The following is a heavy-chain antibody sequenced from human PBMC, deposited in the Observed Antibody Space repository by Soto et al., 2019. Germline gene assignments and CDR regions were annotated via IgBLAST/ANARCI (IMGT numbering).Heavy chain of an antibody. D-gene: IGHD3-10*01. CDR1: GGSISSGGYY. V-gene: IGHV4-31*03. J-gene: IGHJ4*02. CDR2: IYYSGST. CDR3: AIRNGSGSYYVDY. Sequence: QVQLQESGPGLVKPSQTLSLTCTVSGGSISSGGYYWSWIRQHSGKGLEWIGYIYYSGSTYYNPSLKSRVTISVDTSKDQFSLKLTSVTAADTAVYYCAIRNGSGSYYVDYWGQGTLVTVSS.